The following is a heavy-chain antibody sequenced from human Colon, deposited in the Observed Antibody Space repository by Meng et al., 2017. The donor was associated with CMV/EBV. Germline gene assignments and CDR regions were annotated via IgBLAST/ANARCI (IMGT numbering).Heavy chain of an antibody. CDR1: GYTFTGYY. Sequence: ASVKVSCKASGYTFTGYYMHWVRQAPGQGLEWMGWINPNSGGTNYAQKFQGRVTMTRDTSISTAYMELSRLRSDDTAVYYCARAFTTMVRGVIGPADYWGQGTLVT. CDR3: ARAFTTMVRGVIGPADY. J-gene: IGHJ4*02. D-gene: IGHD3-10*01. CDR2: INPNSGGT. V-gene: IGHV1-2*02.